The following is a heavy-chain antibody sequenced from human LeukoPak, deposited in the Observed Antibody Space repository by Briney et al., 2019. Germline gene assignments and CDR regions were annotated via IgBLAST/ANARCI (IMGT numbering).Heavy chain of an antibody. V-gene: IGHV4-39*07. Sequence: TPSETLSLTCTVSGGSISSSSYYWGWIRQPPGKGLEWIGSIYYSGSTYYNPSLKSRVTISVDTSKNQFSLKLSSVTAADTAVYYCARGANWEMYFDYWGQGTLVTVSS. CDR3: ARGANWEMYFDY. CDR1: GGSISSSSYY. J-gene: IGHJ4*02. CDR2: IYYSGST. D-gene: IGHD7-27*01.